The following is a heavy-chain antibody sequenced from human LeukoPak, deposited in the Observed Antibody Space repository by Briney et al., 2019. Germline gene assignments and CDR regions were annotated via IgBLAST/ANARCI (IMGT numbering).Heavy chain of an antibody. V-gene: IGHV3-23*01. J-gene: IGHJ6*02. CDR2: ISGSGGST. CDR3: AKDLSAGYYGMDV. Sequence: GGSLRLSCAASGFTFSSYAMSWVRQAPGKGLEWVSAISGSGGSTYHADSVKGRFTISRDNSKNTLYLQMNSLRAEDTAVYYCAKDLSAGYYGMDVWGQGTTVTVSS. CDR1: GFTFSSYA. D-gene: IGHD3-3*01.